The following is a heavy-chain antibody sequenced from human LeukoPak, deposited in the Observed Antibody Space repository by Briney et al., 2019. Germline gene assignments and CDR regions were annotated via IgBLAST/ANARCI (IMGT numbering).Heavy chain of an antibody. D-gene: IGHD5-18*01. CDR3: ARTGYSYLFFDY. J-gene: IGHJ4*02. V-gene: IGHV3-23*01. Sequence: GGSLRLSCAASGFTFSSYAMSWVRQAPGKGLEWVSDINGSGGSTYYADPVKGRFTISRDNSKNTLYLQMNSLRAEDTAVYYCARTGYSYLFFDYWGQGTLVTVSS. CDR1: GFTFSSYA. CDR2: INGSGGST.